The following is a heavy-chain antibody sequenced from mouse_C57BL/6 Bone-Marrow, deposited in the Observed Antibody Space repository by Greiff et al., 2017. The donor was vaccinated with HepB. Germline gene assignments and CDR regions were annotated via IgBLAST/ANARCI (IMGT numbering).Heavy chain of an antibody. CDR3: ASLLWLRYWYFDV. Sequence: EVKLQESGGGLVQPGESLKLSCESNEYEFPSHDMSWVRKTPEKRLELVAAINSDGGSTYYPDTMERRFIISRDNTKKTLYLQMSSLRSEDTALYYCASLLWLRYWYFDVWGTGTTVTVSS. CDR2: INSDGGST. V-gene: IGHV5-2*01. CDR1: EYEFPSHD. D-gene: IGHD2-2*01. J-gene: IGHJ1*03.